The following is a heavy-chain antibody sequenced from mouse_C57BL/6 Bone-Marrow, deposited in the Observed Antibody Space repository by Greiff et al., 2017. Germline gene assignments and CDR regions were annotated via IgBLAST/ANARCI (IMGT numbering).Heavy chain of an antibody. V-gene: IGHV5-6*02. J-gene: IGHJ4*01. CDR3: ARLWGWLLRSAMDY. CDR2: ISSGGSYT. Sequence: DVKLVESGGDLVKPGGSLKLSCAASGFTFSSYGMSWVRQTPDKRLEWVATISSGGSYTYYPDSVKGRFTISRDNAKNTLYLQMSSLKSEDTAMYYCARLWGWLLRSAMDYWGQGTSVTVSS. D-gene: IGHD2-3*01. CDR1: GFTFSSYG.